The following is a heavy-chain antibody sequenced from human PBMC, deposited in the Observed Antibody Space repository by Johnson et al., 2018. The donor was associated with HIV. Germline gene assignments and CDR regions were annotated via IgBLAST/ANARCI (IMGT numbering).Heavy chain of an antibody. V-gene: IGHV3-30-3*01. Sequence: QVQLVESGGGVVQPGRSLRLSCAASGFTFCSYAMHWVRQAPGKGLEWVAVISYDGSNKYYADSVKGRFTISRDNSKNTLYLQMNSLRAEDTAVYYCARDQVVEMATIIGDDAFDIWGQGTMVTVSS. J-gene: IGHJ3*02. CDR1: GFTFCSYA. D-gene: IGHD5-24*01. CDR3: ARDQVVEMATIIGDDAFDI. CDR2: ISYDGSNK.